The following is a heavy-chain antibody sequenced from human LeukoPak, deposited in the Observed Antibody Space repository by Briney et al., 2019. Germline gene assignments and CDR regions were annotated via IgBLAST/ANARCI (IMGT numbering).Heavy chain of an antibody. Sequence: GGSLRLSCAASGFTFNTYAMSWVRQAPGKGLEWVSGISGSCVSTYYADSVKGRFTISRDNSKNTLYVQMNSLRAEDTALYYCAKGRYYYDGSGYSLDYWGQGTLVTVSS. J-gene: IGHJ4*02. D-gene: IGHD3-22*01. CDR1: GFTFNTYA. CDR2: ISGSCVST. V-gene: IGHV3-23*01. CDR3: AKGRYYYDGSGYSLDY.